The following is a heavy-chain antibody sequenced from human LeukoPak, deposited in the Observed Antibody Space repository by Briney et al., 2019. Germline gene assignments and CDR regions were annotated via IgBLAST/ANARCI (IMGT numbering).Heavy chain of an antibody. CDR1: GYTFTSYY. CDR2: INPSGGST. D-gene: IGHD6-13*01. CDR3: AREPTTPYSSLYYFDY. V-gene: IGHV1-46*01. Sequence: ASVKVSCKASGYTFTSYYMHWVRQAPGQGLEWMGIINPSGGSTSYAQKFQGRVTMTRDMSTSTVYMELSSLRSEDTAVYYCAREPTTPYSSLYYFDYWGQGTLVTVSS. J-gene: IGHJ4*02.